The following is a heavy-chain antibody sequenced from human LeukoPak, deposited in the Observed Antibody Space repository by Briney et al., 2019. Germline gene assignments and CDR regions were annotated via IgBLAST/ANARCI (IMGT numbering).Heavy chain of an antibody. CDR3: AKLARGDGFDL. J-gene: IGHJ3*01. CDR1: GFTSSGYW. V-gene: IGHV3-7*01. Sequence: GGSLRLSCAASGFTSSGYWMSWVRQAPGKGLEWVASIKQDGSPKKYVDPVKGRFTVSGDNAKNSVYLQMNSLRAEDTAVYYCAKLARGDGFDLWGQGTKVTVSS. CDR2: IKQDGSPK.